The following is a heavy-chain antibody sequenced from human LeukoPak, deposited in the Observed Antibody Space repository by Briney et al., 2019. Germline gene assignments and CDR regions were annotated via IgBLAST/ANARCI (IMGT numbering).Heavy chain of an antibody. D-gene: IGHD3-3*01. CDR3: AREFGDRGYDFWSGYIDY. Sequence: SVKVSCKASGGTFSSYAISWVRQAPGQGLEWMGGIIPIFGTANYAQKFQGKVTITADESTSTAYMELSSLRSEDTAVYYCAREFGDRGYDFWSGYIDYWGQGTLVTVSS. CDR1: GGTFSSYA. V-gene: IGHV1-69*13. CDR2: IIPIFGTA. J-gene: IGHJ4*02.